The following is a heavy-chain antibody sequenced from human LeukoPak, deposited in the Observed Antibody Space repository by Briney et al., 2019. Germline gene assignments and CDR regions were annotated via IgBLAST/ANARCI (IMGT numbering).Heavy chain of an antibody. CDR3: VKDNPLDY. Sequence: PGGSLRLSCAASGFTFSSYEMNWVRQAPGKGLDWVAFIRHDGNKKLYADSVKGRFTISRDNSKNTLYLYVNSLRPDDSAVYYCVKDNPLDYWGQGTLVIVSS. CDR1: GFTFSSYE. CDR2: IRHDGNKK. V-gene: IGHV3-30*02. J-gene: IGHJ4*02.